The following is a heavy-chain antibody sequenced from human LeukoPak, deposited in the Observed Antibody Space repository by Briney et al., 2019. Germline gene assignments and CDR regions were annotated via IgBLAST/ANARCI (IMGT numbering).Heavy chain of an antibody. J-gene: IGHJ4*02. V-gene: IGHV4-38-2*02. D-gene: IGHD3-22*01. CDR2: INHSGST. CDR3: ARRGPHYYDSSGYFDGTAHFDY. CDR1: GYSISSGYY. Sequence: SETLSLTCTVSGYSISSGYYWGWIRQPPGKGLEWIGEINHSGSTNYNPSLKSRVTISVDTSKNQFSLKLSSVTAADTAVYYCARRGPHYYDSSGYFDGTAHFDYWGQGTLVTVSS.